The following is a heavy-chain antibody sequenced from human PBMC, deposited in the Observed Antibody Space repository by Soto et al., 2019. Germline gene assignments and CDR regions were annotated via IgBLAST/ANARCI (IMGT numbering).Heavy chain of an antibody. V-gene: IGHV4-59*12. CDR3: ARGLEASSWYFED. CDR1: GDSISSYY. Sequence: SETLSLTCSVSGDSISSYYWNWIRQPPGKGLQWIGYIYYSGSTNYNPSLKSRVTMSVDTSKNQFSLKLTSVTAADTAVYYCARGLEASSWYFEDWGQGTLVTVSS. D-gene: IGHD6-13*01. J-gene: IGHJ4*02. CDR2: IYYSGST.